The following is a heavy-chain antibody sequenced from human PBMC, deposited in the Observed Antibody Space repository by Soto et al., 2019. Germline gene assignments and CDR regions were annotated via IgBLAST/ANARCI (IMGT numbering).Heavy chain of an antibody. CDR2: IGVLNGLT. J-gene: IGHJ4*02. D-gene: IGHD6-13*01. V-gene: IGHV1-18*04. Sequence: QIQLGQSGAEVKKSGASVKVSCWATGYTFFAYGITWVRQAPGQGLEWLGWIGVLNGLTNCAQNLQGRVTMTTDIPADTAYMELRSLRSDDTAVYYCARANDAEYSSSWGHFDFWGQGTLVTVSS. CDR1: GYTFFAYG. CDR3: ARANDAEYSSSWGHFDF.